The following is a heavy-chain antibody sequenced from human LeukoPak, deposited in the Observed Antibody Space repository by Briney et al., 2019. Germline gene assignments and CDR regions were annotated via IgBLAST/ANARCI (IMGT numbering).Heavy chain of an antibody. Sequence: GGSLRLSCAASGFTFSTYAMSWVRQAQGRGLEWVSLIGGSDGRTRYADSVKGRFTISRDNSKNTLYLEMNSLRAEDTAVYYCAKDSSSYDWGYMDVWGKGTTVTISS. CDR3: AKDSSSYDWGYMDV. CDR2: IGGSDGRT. D-gene: IGHD3-22*01. J-gene: IGHJ6*03. CDR1: GFTFSTYA. V-gene: IGHV3-23*01.